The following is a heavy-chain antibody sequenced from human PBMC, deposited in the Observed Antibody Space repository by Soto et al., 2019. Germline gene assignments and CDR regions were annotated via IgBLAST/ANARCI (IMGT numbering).Heavy chain of an antibody. Sequence: QVQLGESGGDVVQPGRSLRLSCAASGSTISSYDIHWVRQAPGKGLQWVAHISPDGNNAYYADSVKGRFTISRDNARNTVYLQVSSLRPDDTAVYHCVRGPTHGAFDIWGQGTLVTVSS. CDR2: ISPDGNNA. CDR1: GSTISSYD. J-gene: IGHJ3*02. CDR3: VRGPTHGAFDI. V-gene: IGHV3-30-3*01.